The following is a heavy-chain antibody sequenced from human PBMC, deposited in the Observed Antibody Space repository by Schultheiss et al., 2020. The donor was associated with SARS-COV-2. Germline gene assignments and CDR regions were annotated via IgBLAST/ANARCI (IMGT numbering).Heavy chain of an antibody. D-gene: IGHD6-6*01. J-gene: IGHJ6*02. CDR1: GFTFSSYW. CDR3: ARTPYSSSSIYYYYYGMDV. CDR2: ISYDGSNK. V-gene: IGHV3-30-3*01. Sequence: GESLKISCAASGFTFSSYWMSWVRQAPGKGLEWVAVISYDGSNKYYADSVKGRFTISRDNAKNSLYLQMNSLRDEDTAVYYCARTPYSSSSIYYYYYGMDVWGQGTTVTVSS.